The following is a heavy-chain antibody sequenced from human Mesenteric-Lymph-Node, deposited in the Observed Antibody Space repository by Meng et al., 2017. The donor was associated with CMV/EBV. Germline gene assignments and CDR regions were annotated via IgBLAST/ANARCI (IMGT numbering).Heavy chain of an antibody. Sequence: GGSLRLSCGVSGLIFSTYSMKWVRQAPGKGLEWVSSISASGDYIDYADSVKGRFTVSRDNARNSLYLQMNSLRVEDTAVYYCSINAYSGYYSGYWGQGTLVTVSS. CDR2: ISASGDYI. CDR1: GLIFSTYS. J-gene: IGHJ4*02. D-gene: IGHD5-12*01. CDR3: SINAYSGYYSGY. V-gene: IGHV3-21*06.